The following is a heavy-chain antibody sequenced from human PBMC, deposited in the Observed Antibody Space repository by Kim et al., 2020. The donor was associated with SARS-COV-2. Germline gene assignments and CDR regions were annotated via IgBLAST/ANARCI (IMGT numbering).Heavy chain of an antibody. J-gene: IGHJ4*02. CDR2: IYSNGTT. D-gene: IGHD1-20*01. V-gene: IGHV3-53*01. CDR3: AGDRYNQYWYKY. Sequence: GGSLRLSCAASEFSVSTKTMTWVRQTPGKGLEWVSIIYSNGTTYYADSVKGRFTTSRDTSKNTLYLQMDNLRADDTAVYYCAGDRYNQYWYKYWGQGTLVTVS. CDR1: EFSVSTKT.